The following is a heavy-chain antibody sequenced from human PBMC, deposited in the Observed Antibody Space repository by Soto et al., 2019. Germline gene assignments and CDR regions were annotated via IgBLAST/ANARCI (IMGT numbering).Heavy chain of an antibody. Sequence: PSETLSLTCGVSGGTIRSPDWLTWVRQPPGKGLEWIGEIFQSGSTNYTPSLESRVTISVDKSKSQFSLTLTSVTAADTAVYFCARGRGRYSSGWSWFDXWGQGILVTVS. CDR3: ARGRGRYSSGWSWFDX. CDR1: GGTIRSPDW. V-gene: IGHV4-4*02. CDR2: IFQSGST. D-gene: IGHD6-19*01. J-gene: IGHJ5*02.